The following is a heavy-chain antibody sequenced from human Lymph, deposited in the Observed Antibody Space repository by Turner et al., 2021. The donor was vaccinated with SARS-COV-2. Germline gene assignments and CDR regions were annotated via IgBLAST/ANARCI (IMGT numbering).Heavy chain of an antibody. CDR1: GFTFSSYW. CDR2: IKQDGSEK. D-gene: IGHD3-3*01. CDR3: ARVGVRFEWSDGYHYYYAMDV. V-gene: IGHV3-7*03. Sequence: EVQLVESGGGLVQPGGSRRLSCAASGFTFSSYWMSWVRQAPGKGLEWVANIKQDGSEKYYVDSVKGRFTISRDNAKNSLYLQMNSLRADDTAVYFCARVGVRFEWSDGYHYYYAMDVWGQGTTVTVSS. J-gene: IGHJ6*02.